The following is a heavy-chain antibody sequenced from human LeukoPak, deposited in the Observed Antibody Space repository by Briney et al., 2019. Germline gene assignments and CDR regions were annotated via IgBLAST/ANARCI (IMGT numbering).Heavy chain of an antibody. Sequence: GGSLRLSCAASGFTFSNAWMSWVRQAPGKGLEWVGRIKSKTDGGTTDYAAPVKGRFTISRDDSKNTLYLQMNSLKTEDTAVYYCTTDLLPYLSSEDAFDIWGQGTMVTVSS. J-gene: IGHJ3*02. CDR2: IKSKTDGGTT. CDR3: TTDLLPYLSSEDAFDI. CDR1: GFTFSNAW. V-gene: IGHV3-15*01. D-gene: IGHD2-2*01.